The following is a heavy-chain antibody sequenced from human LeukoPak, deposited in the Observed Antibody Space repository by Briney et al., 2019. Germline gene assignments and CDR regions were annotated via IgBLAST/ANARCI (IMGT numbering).Heavy chain of an antibody. J-gene: IGHJ4*02. CDR2: ITPSSGSA. CDR1: GDSFSGYP. Sequence: GASVKVSCTASGDSFSGYPVSWVRQAPGQGLQWVGGITPSSGSANYAQSFQGRATITTHESTATAYLDLSDLRSEDTAVYYCARGIAPGYFDFWAREPWSPSPQ. CDR3: ARGIAPGYFDF. D-gene: IGHD6-13*01. V-gene: IGHV1-69*05.